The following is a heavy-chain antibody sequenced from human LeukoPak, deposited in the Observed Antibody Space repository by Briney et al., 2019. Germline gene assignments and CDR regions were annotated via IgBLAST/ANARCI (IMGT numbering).Heavy chain of an antibody. D-gene: IGHD4-23*01. CDR2: ISSSSSYI. CDR1: GFTFSSYS. V-gene: IGHV3-21*01. J-gene: IGHJ4*02. Sequence: GGSLRLSCAASGFTFSSYSMNWVRQAPGKGLEWVSSISSSSSYIYYADSVKGRFTISRDNAKNSLDLQMNSLRVDDTAVYYCARGATYGGGDYWGQGTLVTVSS. CDR3: ARGATYGGGDY.